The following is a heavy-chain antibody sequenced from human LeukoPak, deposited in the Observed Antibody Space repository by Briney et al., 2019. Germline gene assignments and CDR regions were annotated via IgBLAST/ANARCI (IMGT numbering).Heavy chain of an antibody. J-gene: IGHJ4*02. Sequence: GGSLRLSCAASGFTFSSYSMNWVRQAPGKGLEWVSSISSSSSYIYYADSVKGRFTISRDNAKNSLYLQMNSLRAEDMALYYCAKVGVAGEMTGFDYWGQGTLVTVSS. CDR2: ISSSSSYI. CDR3: AKVGVAGEMTGFDY. V-gene: IGHV3-21*04. D-gene: IGHD2-15*01. CDR1: GFTFSSYS.